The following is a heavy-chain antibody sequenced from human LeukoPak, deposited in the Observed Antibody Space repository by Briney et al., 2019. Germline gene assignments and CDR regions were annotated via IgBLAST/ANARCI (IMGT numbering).Heavy chain of an antibody. V-gene: IGHV3-23*01. J-gene: IGHJ4*02. CDR3: AKVQRVIVVVISYYFDY. CDR1: GFTFGDYA. D-gene: IGHD3-22*01. Sequence: GGSLRLSCTASGFTFGDYALSWFRQAPGKGLEWVSAISGSGGSTYYADSVKGRFTISRDNSKNTLYLQMNSLRAEDTAVYYCAKVQRVIVVVISYYFDYWGQGTLVTVSS. CDR2: ISGSGGST.